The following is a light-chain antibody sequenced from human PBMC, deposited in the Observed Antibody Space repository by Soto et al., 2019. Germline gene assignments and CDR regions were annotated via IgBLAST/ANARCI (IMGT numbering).Light chain of an antibody. J-gene: IGKJ1*01. CDR2: AAS. V-gene: IGKV1-39*01. Sequence: DIQMTQSPSSLSASVGARVAITCRASQSISSYLAWYQQKPGKAPKLLIYAASSLQSGVPSRFSGSGSGTDFTLTISRLQPEDFATYYCQQSDSTPWTFGQGTKVDIK. CDR1: QSISSY. CDR3: QQSDSTPWT.